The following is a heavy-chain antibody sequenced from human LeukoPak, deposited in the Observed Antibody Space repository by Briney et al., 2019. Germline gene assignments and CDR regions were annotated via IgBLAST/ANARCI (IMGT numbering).Heavy chain of an antibody. CDR2: IYHGGRN. V-gene: IGHV4-34*01. CDR3: ARGGMGYYYDSRRGYFDY. CDR1: GVSFSGYY. D-gene: IGHD3-22*01. Sequence: SETLSLTCAVYGVSFSGYYWSWIRQPPGKGLEWIGEIYHGGRNDYNPSLKSRVTISVDTSKNQFSLKLSSVTAADTAVYYCARGGMGYYYDSRRGYFDYWGQGTLVTVSS. J-gene: IGHJ4*02.